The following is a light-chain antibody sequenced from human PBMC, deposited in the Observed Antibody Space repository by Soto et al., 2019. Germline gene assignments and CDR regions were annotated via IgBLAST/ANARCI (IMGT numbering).Light chain of an antibody. CDR1: SEHSSYA. CDR3: QTGGTGIRV. J-gene: IGLJ1*01. Sequence: QPVLTQSPSASASLVASVKLTCTLRSEHSSYAIAWHQQQPEKGPRYLMKLNSDGSHTKGDGIPDRFSGSSSGAERYLTISSLQSEDEADYYCQTGGTGIRVFGTGTKVTVL. CDR2: LNSDGSH. V-gene: IGLV4-69*01.